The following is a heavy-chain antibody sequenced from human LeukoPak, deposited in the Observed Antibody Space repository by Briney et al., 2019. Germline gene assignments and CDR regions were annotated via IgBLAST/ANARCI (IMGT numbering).Heavy chain of an antibody. CDR1: GFTFSSYG. V-gene: IGHV3-30*18. Sequence: GGSLRLSCAASGFTFSSYGMHWVRQAPGKGLEWVAVILYGGNNKYYADSVKGRFTISRDNSKNTLYLQMNSLRAEDTAVYYCAKVILGGYYDSSGYYEDYWGQGTLVTVSS. J-gene: IGHJ4*02. D-gene: IGHD3-22*01. CDR3: AKVILGGYYDSSGYYEDY. CDR2: ILYGGNNK.